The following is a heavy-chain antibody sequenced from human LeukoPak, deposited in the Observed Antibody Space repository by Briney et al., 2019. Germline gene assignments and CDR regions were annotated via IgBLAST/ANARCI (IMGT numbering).Heavy chain of an antibody. V-gene: IGHV4-34*01. CDR3: ARALSSSWYYGVAEYFQH. CDR2: IYYSGST. J-gene: IGHJ1*01. CDR1: GGSFSGYY. D-gene: IGHD6-13*01. Sequence: SETLSLTCAVYGGSFSGYYWSWIRQPPGKGLEWIGSIYYSGSTYYNPSLKSRVTISVDTSKNQFSLKLSSVTAADTAVYYCARALSSSWYYGVAEYFQHRGQGTLVTVSS.